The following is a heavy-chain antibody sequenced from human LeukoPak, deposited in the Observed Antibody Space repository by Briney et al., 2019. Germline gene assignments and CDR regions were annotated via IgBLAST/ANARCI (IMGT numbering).Heavy chain of an antibody. J-gene: IGHJ4*02. CDR1: GGSFSGYY. Sequence: SETLSLTCAVYGGSFSGYYWSWIRQPPGKGLEWIGEINHSGSTNYNPSLKSRVTISVDTSKNQFSLKLSSVTAADTAVYYCARGYFRRPFDYWGQGTLVTVSS. V-gene: IGHV4-34*01. CDR2: INHSGST. CDR3: ARGYFRRPFDY. D-gene: IGHD2-21*01.